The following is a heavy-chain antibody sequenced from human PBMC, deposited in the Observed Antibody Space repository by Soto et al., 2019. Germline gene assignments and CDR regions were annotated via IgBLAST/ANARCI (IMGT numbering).Heavy chain of an antibody. V-gene: IGHV3-33*01. J-gene: IGHJ4*02. CDR3: ERASPVGSGWQLTADY. CDR2: IWYDGSNK. Sequence: GSLRLSCAASGFTFSSYGMHWVRQAPGKGLEWVAVIWYDGSNKYYAESVKGRFTISRDNSKNTLYLQMNSLRAEDTAVYYCERASPVGSGWQLTADYWGQGALVTVSS. CDR1: GFTFSSYG. D-gene: IGHD6-19*01.